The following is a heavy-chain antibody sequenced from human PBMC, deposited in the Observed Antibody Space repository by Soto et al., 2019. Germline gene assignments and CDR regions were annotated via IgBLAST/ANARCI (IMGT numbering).Heavy chain of an antibody. J-gene: IGHJ5*02. CDR3: ARGPGLRYFDWFPPLNWFDP. Sequence: QVQLVQSGAEVKKPGASVKVSCKASGYTFTGYYMHWVRQAPGQGLEWMGWINPNSGGTNYAKKFQGRVTMTRDTSISTAYMELSRLRSDDTAVYYCARGPGLRYFDWFPPLNWFDPWGQGTLVTVSS. D-gene: IGHD3-9*01. V-gene: IGHV1-2*02. CDR1: GYTFTGYY. CDR2: INPNSGGT.